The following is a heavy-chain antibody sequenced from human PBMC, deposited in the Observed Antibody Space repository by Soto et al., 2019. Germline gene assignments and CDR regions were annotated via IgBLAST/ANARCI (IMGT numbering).Heavy chain of an antibody. CDR3: ARQESTVVSQPWGYYYGMDV. V-gene: IGHV4-59*08. CDR1: GGSISSYY. CDR2: IYYSGST. J-gene: IGHJ6*02. Sequence: SETLSLTCTVSGGSISSYYWSWIRQPPGKGLEWIGYIYYSGSTNYNPSLKSRVTISVDTSKNQFSLKLSSVTAADTAVYYCARQESTVVSQPWGYYYGMDVWGQGTTVTVS. D-gene: IGHD3-16*01.